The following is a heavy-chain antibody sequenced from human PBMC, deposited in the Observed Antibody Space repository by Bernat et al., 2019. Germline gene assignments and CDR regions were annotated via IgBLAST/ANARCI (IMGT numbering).Heavy chain of an antibody. J-gene: IGHJ4*02. CDR2: ISYDGSNK. CDR1: GFTFSSYA. CDR3: AKTGQFDN. D-gene: IGHD1-1*01. Sequence: QVQLVESGGGVVQPGRSLRLSCAASGFTFSSYAMHWVRQAPGKGLEWVAVISYDGSNKYYADSVKGRFTISRDNSKSVLYLQMDSLRAEDTAVYYCAKTGQFDNWGQGTLVTVSS. V-gene: IGHV3-30-3*02.